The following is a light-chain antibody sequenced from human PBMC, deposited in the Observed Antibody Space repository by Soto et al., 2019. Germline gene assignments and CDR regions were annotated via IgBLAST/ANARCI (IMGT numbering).Light chain of an antibody. J-gene: IGKJ1*01. Sequence: EIVLTQSPGTLSLSPGERATLSSRASQSVSSSYLAWYQQKLGQAPRLLIYGASSRATGIPDRFSGSGSGTDFTLTISRLEPEDFAVYYCQQYGSSPRTFGQGTKVEIK. CDR3: QQYGSSPRT. V-gene: IGKV3-20*01. CDR2: GAS. CDR1: QSVSSSY.